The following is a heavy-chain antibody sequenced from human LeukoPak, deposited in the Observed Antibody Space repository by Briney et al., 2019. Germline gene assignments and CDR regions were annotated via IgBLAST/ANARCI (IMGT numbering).Heavy chain of an antibody. D-gene: IGHD3-9*01. CDR1: GDSISSATSY. CDR3: ARHPNYDILTGYPPDDAFDI. V-gene: IGHV4-39*01. J-gene: IGHJ3*02. Sequence: SETLSLTCTVSGDSISSATSYWVWIRQPPGKVLEWIGSIYSSGITYFNPSLKSRVTISVDTSKNQFSLKLSSVTAADTAVYYCARHPNYDILTGYPPDDAFDIWGQGTMVTVSS. CDR2: IYSSGIT.